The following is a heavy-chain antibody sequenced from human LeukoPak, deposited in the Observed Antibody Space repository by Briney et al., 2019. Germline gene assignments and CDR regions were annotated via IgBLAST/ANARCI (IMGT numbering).Heavy chain of an antibody. CDR2: IIPILGIA. CDR1: GGTFSSYA. CDR3: ARLDNYDSSGHPTMDY. V-gene: IGHV1-69*04. Sequence: SVKVSCKASGGTFSSYAISWVRQAPGQGLEWMGRIIPILGIANYAQKFQGRVTITADKSTSTAYMELRSLRSDDTAVYYCARLDNYDSSGHPTMDYWGQGTLVTVSS. J-gene: IGHJ4*02. D-gene: IGHD3-22*01.